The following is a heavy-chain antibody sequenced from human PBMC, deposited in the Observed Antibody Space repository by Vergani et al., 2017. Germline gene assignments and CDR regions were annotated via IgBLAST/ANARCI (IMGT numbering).Heavy chain of an antibody. V-gene: IGHV3-23*01. J-gene: IGHJ4*02. CDR3: AKAPTYYYDSSGPYFDY. D-gene: IGHD3-22*01. CDR2: ISGSGGST. Sequence: EVQLLESGGGLVQPGGSLRLSCAASGFTFSSYAMSWVRQAPGKGLEWVSAISGSGGSTYYADSVKGRFTISRDNFKNTLYLQMNSLRAEDTAVYYCAKAPTYYYDSSGPYFDYWGQGTLVTVSS. CDR1: GFTFSSYA.